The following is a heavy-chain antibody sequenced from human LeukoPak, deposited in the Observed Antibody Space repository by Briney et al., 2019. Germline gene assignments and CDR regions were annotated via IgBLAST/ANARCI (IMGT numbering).Heavy chain of an antibody. CDR2: INPNSGGT. D-gene: IGHD3-10*01. V-gene: IGHV1-2*02. Sequence: GASVKVSCKASGYTFTGYYMHWVRQAPGQGLEWMGWINPNSGGTNYAQKFQGRVTMTEDTSTDTAYMELSSLRSEDTAVYYCAVALSITMVRHAFDIWGQGTMVTVSS. CDR1: GYTFTGYY. CDR3: AVALSITMVRHAFDI. J-gene: IGHJ3*02.